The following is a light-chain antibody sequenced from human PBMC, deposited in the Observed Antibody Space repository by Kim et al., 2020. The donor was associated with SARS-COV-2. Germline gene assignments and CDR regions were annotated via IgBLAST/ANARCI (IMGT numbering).Light chain of an antibody. V-gene: IGLV7-46*01. CDR1: TGAVTSGHY. J-gene: IGLJ2*01. CDR2: DTS. CDR3: LLFYSGSQV. Sequence: QAVVTQEPSLTVSPGGTVTLTCVSSTGAVTSGHYPYWIQQKPGQAPRTLIYDTSNKQSWTPARFTGSLLGGRAALTLSAAQPEDEADYYCLLFYSGSQVFGGGTQLTVL.